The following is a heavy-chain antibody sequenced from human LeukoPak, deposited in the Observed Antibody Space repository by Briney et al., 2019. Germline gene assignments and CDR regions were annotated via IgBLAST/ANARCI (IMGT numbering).Heavy chain of an antibody. D-gene: IGHD6-13*01. V-gene: IGHV3-23*01. J-gene: IGHJ4*02. CDR3: AKREAAAGFDY. Sequence: GGSLSLSCAASGFTFSNYGMSWVHQAPGKGLEWVSAISGSGGSTYYADSVKGRFTISRDNSKNTLYLQMNSLRAEDTAVYYCAKREAAAGFDYWGQGTLVTVSS. CDR1: GFTFSNYG. CDR2: ISGSGGST.